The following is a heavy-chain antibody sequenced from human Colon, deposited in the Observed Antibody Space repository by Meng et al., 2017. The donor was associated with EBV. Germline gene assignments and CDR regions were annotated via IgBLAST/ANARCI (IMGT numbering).Heavy chain of an antibody. V-gene: IGHV4-4*02. D-gene: IGHD1-26*01. CDR3: ARGKQDAWELLAY. Sequence: AQLQESVPGLVEPSGTLSLPCGVSGGSIGSNIRWTWVRQPPGKGLEWIGDIDDSGSTNYNPSLNSRISISSDKSKNHFSLKVNSVTAADTAVYYCARGKQDAWELLAYWGQGALVTVSS. CDR2: IDDSGST. J-gene: IGHJ4*02. CDR1: GGSIGSNIR.